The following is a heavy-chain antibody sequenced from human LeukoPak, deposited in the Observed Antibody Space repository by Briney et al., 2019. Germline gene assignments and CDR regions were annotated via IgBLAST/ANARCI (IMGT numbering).Heavy chain of an antibody. Sequence: GGSLRLSCAASGFTFSSYAMSWVRQAPGKGLEWVSAISGSGVTTYYADSVKGRFTISRDNSKNTLYLQMNSLRAEDTAVYYCAKDGSGSYYEEGWYYFDYWGQGTLVTVSS. J-gene: IGHJ4*02. CDR2: ISGSGVTT. CDR3: AKDGSGSYYEEGWYYFDY. V-gene: IGHV3-23*01. CDR1: GFTFSSYA. D-gene: IGHD1-26*01.